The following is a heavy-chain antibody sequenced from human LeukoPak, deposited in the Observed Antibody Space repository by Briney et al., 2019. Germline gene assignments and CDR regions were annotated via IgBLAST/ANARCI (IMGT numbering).Heavy chain of an antibody. Sequence: GGSLRLSCAASGFVFKNYWMSWVRQAPGKGLEWLANINYDGSEKYHVDSVKGRFTISRDNAKNSLYLQMNSLRVEDTAVYYCGKSEVTIPDSHWGQGTPVTVSS. V-gene: IGHV3-7*01. CDR1: GFVFKNYW. CDR2: INYDGSEK. J-gene: IGHJ4*02. CDR3: GKSEVTIPDSH. D-gene: IGHD2-21*02.